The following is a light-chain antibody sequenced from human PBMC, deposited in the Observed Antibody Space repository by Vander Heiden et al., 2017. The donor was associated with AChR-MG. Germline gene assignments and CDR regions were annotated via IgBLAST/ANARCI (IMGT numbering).Light chain of an antibody. CDR1: QRVRSSY. V-gene: IGKV3-20*01. Sequence: EIVLTQSPGTLSLSPGESATLPCRASQRVRSSYVAWFKQKPGQAPRLLNDGASSRATGIPDRFSGSGSGADFTLTISRLEPEDFAVYYCQQYGNSPRYTFGQGTKLEI. CDR3: QQYGNSPRYT. J-gene: IGKJ2*01. CDR2: GAS.